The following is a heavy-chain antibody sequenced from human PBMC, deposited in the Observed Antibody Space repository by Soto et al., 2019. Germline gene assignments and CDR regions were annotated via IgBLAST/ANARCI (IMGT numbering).Heavy chain of an antibody. Sequence: QVQLVQSGAEVKKPGASVKVSCKASGYTFTSYGISWVRQAPGQGLEWMGWISAYNGKTNYAQKLQGRVPMTTDASTSTDYMELRSLRSDDTAVYYCARIVVVPAAIAYYYYGMDVWGQGTTVTVSS. CDR2: ISAYNGKT. D-gene: IGHD2-2*01. CDR3: ARIVVVPAAIAYYYYGMDV. CDR1: GYTFTSYG. J-gene: IGHJ6*02. V-gene: IGHV1-18*01.